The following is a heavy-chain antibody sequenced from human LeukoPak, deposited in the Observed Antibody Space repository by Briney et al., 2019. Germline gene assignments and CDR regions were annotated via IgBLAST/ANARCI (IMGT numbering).Heavy chain of an antibody. J-gene: IGHJ3*02. Sequence: GESLKISCKGSGHSFTSYWIGWVRQMPGKGLEWMGIIYPGDSDTRYSPSFQGQVTISADKSISTAYLQWSSLKASDTAMYYCARLGPKTPYYDYVWGSYRYDAFDIWGQGTMVTVSS. D-gene: IGHD3-16*02. CDR1: GHSFTSYW. CDR3: ARLGPKTPYYDYVWGSYRYDAFDI. CDR2: IYPGDSDT. V-gene: IGHV5-51*01.